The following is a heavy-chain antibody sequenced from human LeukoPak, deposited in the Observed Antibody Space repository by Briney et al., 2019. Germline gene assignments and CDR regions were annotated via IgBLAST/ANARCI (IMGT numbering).Heavy chain of an antibody. CDR2: ISSSGSTI. V-gene: IGHV3-11*01. D-gene: IGHD3-22*01. CDR3: ARIQDSSGYLHDAFDI. J-gene: IGHJ3*02. CDR1: GFTFSDYY. Sequence: GGSLRLSCAASGFTFSDYYMSWIRQAPGKGREWVSYISSSGSTIYYADSVKGRFTISRDNAKNSLYLQMNSLRAEDTAVYYCARIQDSSGYLHDAFDIWGQGTMVTVSS.